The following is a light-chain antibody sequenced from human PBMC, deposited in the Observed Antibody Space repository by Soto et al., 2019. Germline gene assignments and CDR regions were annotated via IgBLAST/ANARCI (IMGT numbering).Light chain of an antibody. CDR2: SAS. CDR1: QSISTH. Sequence: EIVVTQSPATLSVSPGESAALSCRASQSISTHLAWYQQRPGQSPRLLISSASSRVTGFSARFSGSGSGTEFTLTISSLQSEDFAVYHGQQYYVWPPTFGQGTKIEI. V-gene: IGKV3-15*01. J-gene: IGKJ1*01. CDR3: QQYYVWPPT.